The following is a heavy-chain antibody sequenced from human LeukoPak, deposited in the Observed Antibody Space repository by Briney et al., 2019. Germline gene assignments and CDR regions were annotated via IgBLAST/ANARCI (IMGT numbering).Heavy chain of an antibody. Sequence: GSSVKVSCKASGGTFSSYTISWVRQAPGQGLEWMGGIIPILGIAKYAQKFQGRVTITADKSPSTAYMELSSLRSEDTAVYYCARDQPHGWLQFKPQLSHPLDYWGQGTLVTVSS. D-gene: IGHD5-24*01. CDR2: IIPILGIA. V-gene: IGHV1-69*04. J-gene: IGHJ4*02. CDR3: ARDQPHGWLQFKPQLSHPLDY. CDR1: GGTFSSYT.